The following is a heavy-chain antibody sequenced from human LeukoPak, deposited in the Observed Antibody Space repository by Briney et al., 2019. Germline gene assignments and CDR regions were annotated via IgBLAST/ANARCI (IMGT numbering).Heavy chain of an antibody. CDR2: VSNTGDSK. CDR3: AKDGSGSPPFYYYMDV. J-gene: IGHJ6*03. D-gene: IGHD3-10*01. Sequence: PGGSLRLSCAASGFTFSSYGMSWVRQAPGKGLEWVSVVSNTGDSKYYADSVKGRFAVSRDNSKNMLYLQMNSLRVEDTAVYYCAKDGSGSPPFYYYMDVWGKGTTVTISS. V-gene: IGHV3-23*01. CDR1: GFTFSSYG.